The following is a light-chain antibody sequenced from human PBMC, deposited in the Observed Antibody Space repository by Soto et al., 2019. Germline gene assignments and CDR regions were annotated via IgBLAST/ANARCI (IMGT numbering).Light chain of an antibody. CDR3: QQYYTYPWT. V-gene: IGKV1-5*01. J-gene: IGKJ1*01. Sequence: DIQMTQSPSTLSTSVGDRVTITCRASQSITGKLAWYQRKPGKAPDLLIYDASSLESGLPSRFSGSGYGTQFTPTVSSLHPDDFANYYCQQYYTYPWTFGQGTKVEIK. CDR2: DAS. CDR1: QSITGK.